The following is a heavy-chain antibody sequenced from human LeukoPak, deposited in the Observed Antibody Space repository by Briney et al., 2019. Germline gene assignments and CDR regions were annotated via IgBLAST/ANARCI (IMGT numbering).Heavy chain of an antibody. D-gene: IGHD6-19*01. CDR3: ARWRAGIAVAVDY. J-gene: IGHJ4*02. CDR2: IWYDGSNK. V-gene: IGHV3-33*08. Sequence: PGGSLRLSCAASGFTFSNYGMHWVRQAPGKGLEWVALIWYDGSNKFYADSVKGRFTISRDNSKNTLYLQMNSLRAEDTAVYYCARWRAGIAVAVDYWGQGTLVTVSS. CDR1: GFTFSNYG.